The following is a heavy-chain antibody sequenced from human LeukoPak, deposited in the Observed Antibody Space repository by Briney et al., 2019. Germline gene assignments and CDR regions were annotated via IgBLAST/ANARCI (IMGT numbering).Heavy chain of an antibody. CDR1: GFTFDDYA. D-gene: IGHD1-26*01. J-gene: IGHJ4*02. CDR3: ARGKWELKQLFDY. V-gene: IGHV3-9*03. Sequence: PGGSLRLSCAASGFTFDDYAMHWVRQAPGEGLEWVSGISWNRGSIGYADSVKGRFTISRDNAKNSLYLQMNSLRAEDMALYYCARGKWELKQLFDYWGQGTLVTVSS. CDR2: ISWNRGSI.